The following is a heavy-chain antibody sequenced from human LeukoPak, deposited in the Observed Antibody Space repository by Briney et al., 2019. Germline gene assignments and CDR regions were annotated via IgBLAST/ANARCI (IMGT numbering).Heavy chain of an antibody. J-gene: IGHJ4*02. CDR1: GYTFTSYA. D-gene: IGHD5-24*01. CDR3: ARDRYGDGFAHLDY. V-gene: IGHV1-2*02. CDR2: ITPSGGT. Sequence: ASVKVSCTASGYTFTSYAIHWVRQAPGQGLEWMGWITPSGGTDYPQKFQGRVAITWDTSITTAYMDLSRLTSDDTAVYYCARDRYGDGFAHLDYWGQGALVTVSS.